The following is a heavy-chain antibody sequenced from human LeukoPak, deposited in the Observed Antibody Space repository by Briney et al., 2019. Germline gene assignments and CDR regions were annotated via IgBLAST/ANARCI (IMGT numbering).Heavy chain of an antibody. J-gene: IGHJ5*02. CDR3: ARDRYYYDSSGYYAWFDP. Sequence: PSETLSLTCTVSGGSISSYYWSWIRQPAGKGLEWIGRIYTSGSTNYNPSLKSRVTMSEDTSKNQFSLKLSSVSAADTAVYYCARDRYYYDSSGYYAWFDPWGQGTLVTVSS. CDR2: IYTSGST. D-gene: IGHD3-22*01. CDR1: GGSISSYY. V-gene: IGHV4-4*07.